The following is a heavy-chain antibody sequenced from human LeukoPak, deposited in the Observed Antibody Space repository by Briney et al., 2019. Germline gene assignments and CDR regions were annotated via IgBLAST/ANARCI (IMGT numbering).Heavy chain of an antibody. Sequence: GGSLRLSCAASGFAFSSYGMSWVRQAPGKGLEWVSAISGSGGTTYYADSVKGRFTISRGNARNSLYLQMNSLRADDTAVYYCARSRPGTEAGQPNFDYWGQGTLVTVSS. CDR3: ARSRPGTEAGQPNFDY. V-gene: IGHV3-23*01. J-gene: IGHJ4*02. CDR2: ISGSGGTT. D-gene: IGHD6-13*01. CDR1: GFAFSSYG.